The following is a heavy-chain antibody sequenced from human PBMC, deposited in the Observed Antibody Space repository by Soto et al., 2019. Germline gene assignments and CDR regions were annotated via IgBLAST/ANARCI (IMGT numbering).Heavy chain of an antibody. CDR3: ARDVPHNWFDS. D-gene: IGHD3-10*02. CDR1: GFTVSSNY. J-gene: IGHJ5*01. Sequence: PGGSLRLSCAASGFTVSSNYMSWVRQAPGKGLEWVSVIYSGGSTYYADSVKGRFTASRDNAKNMVFLQMNSLRVEDTAVYYCARDVPHNWFDSWGPGTLVTVSS. V-gene: IGHV3-66*01. CDR2: IYSGGST.